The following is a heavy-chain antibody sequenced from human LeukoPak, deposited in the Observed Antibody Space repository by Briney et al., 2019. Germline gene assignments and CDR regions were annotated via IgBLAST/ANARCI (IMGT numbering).Heavy chain of an antibody. D-gene: IGHD3-9*01. J-gene: IGHJ4*02. CDR2: ISSSGSTI. CDR3: EREGTYYDILTGYSYFDY. V-gene: IGHV3-48*03. Sequence: PGGSLRLACAASGFTLSSYEINWVRQAPGRGREWVSYISSSGSTIYYADSVKGRFTISRDNAQTSLYLQMNSLRAEDTAVYNCEREGTYYDILTGYSYFDYWGQGTLVTVSS. CDR1: GFTLSSYE.